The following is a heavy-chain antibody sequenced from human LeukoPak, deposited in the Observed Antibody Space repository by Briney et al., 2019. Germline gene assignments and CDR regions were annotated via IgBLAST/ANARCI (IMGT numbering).Heavy chain of an antibody. V-gene: IGHV3-74*01. CDR3: ARDPFGESSY. CDR2: IKSDRSSK. Sequence: PGGSLRLSCAASGFTFSGYWMLWVRQAPGKGLVWVSRIKSDRSSKSYEDSVKGRFTISSDNAKNTLYLQMNSLRAEDTAVYYCARDPFGESSYWGRGTLVTVSS. CDR1: GFTFSGYW. J-gene: IGHJ4*02. D-gene: IGHD3-10*01.